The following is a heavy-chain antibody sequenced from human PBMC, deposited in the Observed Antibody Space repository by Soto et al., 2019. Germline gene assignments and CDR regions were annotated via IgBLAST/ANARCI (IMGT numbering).Heavy chain of an antibody. D-gene: IGHD1-1*01. CDR2: IKEDGSEK. CDR3: ARGNNGLEV. J-gene: IGHJ6*01. CDR1: GLTFSSFW. Sequence: GGSLRLSCAASGLTFSSFWMSCVRQAPGKGLEWVAHIKEDGSEKYYVDSVNGRFTISRDNAKNSLYLQMNSLRAEDTALYYYARGNNGLEVWGQGTSVTVSS. V-gene: IGHV3-7*03.